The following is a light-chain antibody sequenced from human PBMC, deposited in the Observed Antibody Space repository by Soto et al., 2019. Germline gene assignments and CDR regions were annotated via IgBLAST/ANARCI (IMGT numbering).Light chain of an antibody. J-gene: IGLJ1*01. CDR2: GTS. CDR1: TGAVTSGFY. V-gene: IGLV7-43*01. CDR3: LLYYGGTRV. Sequence: QAVVTQEPSLTVSPGGTVTLTCASSTGAVTSGFYPNWFQQKPGQAPMSLIHGTSNKHPWTPARFSGSLLGDKAALTLSGVQPEDEAEYYCLLYYGGTRVFGTGTKLTVL.